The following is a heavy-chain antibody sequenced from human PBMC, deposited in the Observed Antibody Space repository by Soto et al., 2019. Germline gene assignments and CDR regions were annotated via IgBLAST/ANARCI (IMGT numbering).Heavy chain of an antibody. D-gene: IGHD4-17*01. Sequence: GESLKISCAASGFTFSSYAMSWVRQAPGKGLEWVSAISGSGGSTYYADSVKGRFTISRDNSKNTLYLQMNSLRAEDTAVYYCAKGNYGDYIFDYWGQGTLVTVSS. CDR2: ISGSGGST. CDR3: AKGNYGDYIFDY. CDR1: GFTFSSYA. J-gene: IGHJ4*02. V-gene: IGHV3-23*01.